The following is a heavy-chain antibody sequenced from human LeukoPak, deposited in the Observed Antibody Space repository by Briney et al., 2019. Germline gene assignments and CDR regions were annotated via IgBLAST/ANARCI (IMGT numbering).Heavy chain of an antibody. Sequence: ASVKVSCKASGYTFTGYYMHWVRQAPGQGLEWMGWINPNSGGTNYAQKLQGRVTMTRDTSISTAYMELSRLRSDDSAVYYCARESSVYDHYYFDYWGQGTLVTVSS. CDR1: GYTFTGYY. D-gene: IGHD5/OR15-5a*01. J-gene: IGHJ4*02. V-gene: IGHV1-2*02. CDR2: INPNSGGT. CDR3: ARESSVYDHYYFDY.